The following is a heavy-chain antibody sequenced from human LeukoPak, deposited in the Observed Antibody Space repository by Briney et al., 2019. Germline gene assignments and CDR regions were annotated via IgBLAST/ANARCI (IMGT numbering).Heavy chain of an antibody. CDR3: AKEDQWVVGATTLAY. Sequence: QPGGSLRLSCAASGFTFSIYAMSWVRQAPGKGLEWVSAISGSGGSTYYADSVKGRFTISRENSKNTLYLQMNSLRAEDTAVYYCAKEDQWVVGATTLAYWGQGTLVTVSS. CDR1: GFTFSIYA. J-gene: IGHJ4*02. V-gene: IGHV3-23*01. CDR2: ISGSGGST. D-gene: IGHD1-26*01.